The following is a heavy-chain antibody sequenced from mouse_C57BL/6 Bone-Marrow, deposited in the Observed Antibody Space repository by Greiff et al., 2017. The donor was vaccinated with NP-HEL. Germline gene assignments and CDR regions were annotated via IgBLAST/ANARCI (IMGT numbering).Heavy chain of an antibody. CDR1: GYSISSGYY. CDR2: ISYDGSN. V-gene: IGHV3-6*01. CDR3: ASRTPY. Sequence: DVKLQESGPGLVKPSQSLSLTCSVTGYSISSGYYWNWIRQFPGNKLEWMGYISYDGSNNYNPSLKNRISITRDTSKNQFFLKLNSVTTEDTATYYCASRTPYWGQGTLVTVSA. J-gene: IGHJ3*01.